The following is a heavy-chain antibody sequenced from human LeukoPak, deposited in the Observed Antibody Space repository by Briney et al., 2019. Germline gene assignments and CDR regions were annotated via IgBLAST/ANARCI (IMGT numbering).Heavy chain of an antibody. CDR3: AKAVRLAKDAFDI. Sequence: PGGSLRLSCTASEFTFGDYAISWVRQAPGKGLEWVAFIRYDGSNKYYADSVKGRFTISRDNSKNTLYLQMNSLRAEDTAVYYCAKAVRLAKDAFDIWGQGTMVTVSS. CDR1: EFTFGDYA. J-gene: IGHJ3*02. D-gene: IGHD3-9*01. V-gene: IGHV3-30*02. CDR2: IRYDGSNK.